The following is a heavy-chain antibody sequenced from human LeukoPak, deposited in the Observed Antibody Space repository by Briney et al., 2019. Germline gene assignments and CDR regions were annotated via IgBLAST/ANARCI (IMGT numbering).Heavy chain of an antibody. D-gene: IGHD3-10*01. CDR1: GYTFTGYY. J-gene: IGHJ4*02. CDR2: INPNSGGT. V-gene: IGHV1-2*02. CDR3: ARTMVRGVIYFDY. Sequence: GASVKVSCEASGYTFTGYYMHWVRQAPGQGLEWMGWINPNSGGTNYAQKFQGRVTMTRDTSISTAYMELSRLRSDDTAVYYCARTMVRGVIYFDYWGQGTLVTVSS.